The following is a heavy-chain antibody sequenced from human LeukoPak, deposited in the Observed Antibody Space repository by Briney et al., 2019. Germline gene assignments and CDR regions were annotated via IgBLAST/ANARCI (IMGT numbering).Heavy chain of an antibody. V-gene: IGHV1-18*01. CDR1: GYTFTSYG. CDR2: ISAYNGNT. J-gene: IGHJ4*02. Sequence: ASVKVSFKASGYTFTSYGISWVRQAPGQRLEWMGWISAYNGNTNYAQKLQGRVTMTTDTSTSTAYMELRSLRSDDTAVYYCARDQKIYYDSSGPHYFDYWGQGTLVTVSS. D-gene: IGHD3-22*01. CDR3: ARDQKIYYDSSGPHYFDY.